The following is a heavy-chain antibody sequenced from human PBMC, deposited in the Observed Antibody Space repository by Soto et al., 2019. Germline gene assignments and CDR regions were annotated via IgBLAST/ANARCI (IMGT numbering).Heavy chain of an antibody. V-gene: IGHV3-23*01. J-gene: IGHJ6*04. D-gene: IGHD3-3*01. Sequence: GGSLRLSCAASGFTFSSYAMSWVRQAPGKGLEWVSAISGSGGSTYYADSVKGRFTISRDNSKNTLYLQMNSLSAEDTAVYYCAKDLLRFLECYYDGMDDWGEVTTVTVSS. CDR1: GFTFSSYA. CDR2: ISGSGGST. CDR3: AKDLLRFLECYYDGMDD.